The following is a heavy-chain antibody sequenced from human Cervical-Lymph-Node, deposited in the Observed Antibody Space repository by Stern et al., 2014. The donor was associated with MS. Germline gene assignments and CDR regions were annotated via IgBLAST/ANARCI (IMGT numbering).Heavy chain of an antibody. Sequence: QVQLGQSGAEVKKPGASVKVSCKTSGYTFSSFCIHWVRQAPGQGLEWMGWIGTYNGNTNYAQKLQGRVTMTTDASTSTVYMELRNLRSDDTAVYYCASPSLTTGLHAFDIWGQGTMVTVSS. CDR1: GYTFSSFC. CDR3: ASPSLTTGLHAFDI. CDR2: IGTYNGNT. J-gene: IGHJ3*02. V-gene: IGHV1-18*01. D-gene: IGHD1-1*01.